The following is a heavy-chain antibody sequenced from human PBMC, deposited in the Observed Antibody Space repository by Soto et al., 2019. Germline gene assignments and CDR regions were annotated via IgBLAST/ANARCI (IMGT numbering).Heavy chain of an antibody. V-gene: IGHV3-23*01. J-gene: IGHJ5*02. CDR1: GFTFSSYG. Sequence: PGGSLRLSCAASGFTFSSYGMHWVRQAPGKGLEWVSAISDSGGSAYSADSVKGRFTVSRDNSKNTVYLQMNSLTGEDTAVYYCTRAFTYPWGQGALVTVSS. CDR2: ISDSGGSA. CDR3: TRAFTYP.